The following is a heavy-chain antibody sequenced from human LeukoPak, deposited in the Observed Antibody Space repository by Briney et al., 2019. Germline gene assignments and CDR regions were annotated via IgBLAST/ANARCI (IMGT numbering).Heavy chain of an antibody. Sequence: PGRSLRLPCAASGFSFSNHAMHWVRQAPGKGLEWVAVIWYDGSNKYYADSVKGRFTISRDNSKNTLYLQMNSLRVEDTAVYYCARDLYYGSGGYYFDNWGQGTLVTVSS. CDR2: IWYDGSNK. CDR3: ARDLYYGSGGYYFDN. V-gene: IGHV3-33*01. D-gene: IGHD3-10*01. CDR1: GFSFSNHA. J-gene: IGHJ4*02.